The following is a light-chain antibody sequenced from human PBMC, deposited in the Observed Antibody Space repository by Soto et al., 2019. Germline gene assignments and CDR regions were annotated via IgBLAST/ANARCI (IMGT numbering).Light chain of an antibody. CDR1: TSNIGSHS. V-gene: IGLV1-44*01. CDR3: ATWDDSLKGV. J-gene: IGLJ1*01. Sequence: VLTQPPSASGTPGQSVTISCSGSTSNIGSHSVNWFQHLPGTAPKLLIITNNQRPSGVPDRFSGYKSGTSASLVISGLQSEDEADYYCATWDDSLKGVFGTGTKVTVL. CDR2: TNN.